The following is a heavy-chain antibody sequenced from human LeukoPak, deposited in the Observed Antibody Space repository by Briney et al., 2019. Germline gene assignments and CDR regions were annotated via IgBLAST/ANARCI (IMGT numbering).Heavy chain of an antibody. J-gene: IGHJ4*02. D-gene: IGHD3-22*01. CDR3: ARHDSSGYYFSWLNY. CDR2: IYYSGST. V-gene: IGHV4-59*08. Sequence: SETLSLTSTVSGSSISSYYWSWIRQPPGKGLEWIGHIYYSGSTNYKPSLKSRVTISVDTSKNQFSLKLSSVTAADTAVYYCARHDSSGYYFSWLNYWGQGTLVSVSS. CDR1: GSSISSYY.